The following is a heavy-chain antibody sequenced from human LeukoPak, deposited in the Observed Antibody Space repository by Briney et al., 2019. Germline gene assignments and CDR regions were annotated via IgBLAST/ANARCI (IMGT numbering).Heavy chain of an antibody. CDR2: INHSGST. D-gene: IGHD5-24*01. Sequence: SETLSLTCAVYGRSFSGYYWSWIRQPPGKGLEWIGEINHSGSTNYNPSLKSRVTISVDTSKNQFSLKLSSVTAADTAVYYCARERGRGWFVPWGQGTLVTVSS. CDR3: ARERGRGWFVP. V-gene: IGHV4-34*01. J-gene: IGHJ5*02. CDR1: GRSFSGYY.